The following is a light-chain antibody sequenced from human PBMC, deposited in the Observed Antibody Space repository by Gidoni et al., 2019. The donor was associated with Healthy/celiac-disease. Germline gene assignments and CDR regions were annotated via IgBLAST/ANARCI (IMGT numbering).Light chain of an antibody. Sequence: QSAVTQRESVDGSPGQSITISCTGTSSAVGGYNYGSWYQHNPGKAPKLMIYDVSHRPSGVSIRFSGSKSGSTASLTISRLQAEEDADYYCSSYTSSSTLDVFGTGTKVTVL. CDR1: SSAVGGYNY. CDR2: DVS. J-gene: IGLJ1*01. V-gene: IGLV2-14*03. CDR3: SSYTSSSTLDV.